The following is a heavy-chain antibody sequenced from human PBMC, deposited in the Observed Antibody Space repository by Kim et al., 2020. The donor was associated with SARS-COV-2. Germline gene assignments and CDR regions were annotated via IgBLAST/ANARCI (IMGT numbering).Heavy chain of an antibody. CDR1: GYTFTSYD. D-gene: IGHD3-3*01. V-gene: IGHV1-8*01. CDR3: ARGHSHYDFWSGYYNWFDP. CDR2: MNPNSGNT. J-gene: IGHJ5*02. Sequence: ASVKVSCKASGYTFTSYDINWVRQATGQGLEWMGWMNPNSGNTGYAQKFQGRVTMTRNTSISTAYMELSSLRSEDTAVYYCARGHSHYDFWSGYYNWFDPWGQGTLVTVSS.